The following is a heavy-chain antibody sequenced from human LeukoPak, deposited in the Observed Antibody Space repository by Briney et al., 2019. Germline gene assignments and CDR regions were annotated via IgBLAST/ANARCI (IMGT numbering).Heavy chain of an antibody. V-gene: IGHV3-23*01. J-gene: IGHJ3*02. CDR3: ARDRVAAASYDAFDI. CDR2: ISGSGGST. D-gene: IGHD6-13*01. Sequence: GGSLRLSCAASGFTFSSYAMSWVRQAPGKGLEWVSAISGSGGSTYYADSVKGRFTISRDNAKNSLYLQMNSLRAEDTAVYYCARDRVAAASYDAFDIWGQGTMVTVSS. CDR1: GFTFSSYA.